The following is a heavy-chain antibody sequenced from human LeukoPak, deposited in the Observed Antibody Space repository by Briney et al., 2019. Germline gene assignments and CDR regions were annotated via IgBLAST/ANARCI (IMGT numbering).Heavy chain of an antibody. V-gene: IGHV4-30-4*01. J-gene: IGHJ4*02. CDR2: IYYSGST. Sequence: SETLSLTCTVSGGSISSGDYYWSWIRQPPGKGLEWIGYIYYSGSTYYNPSLKSRVTISVDTSKNQFSLKLSSVTAADTAVYYCARDRADYYYGSGSPIGFDHWGQGTLVTVLS. CDR3: ARDRADYYYGSGSPIGFDH. CDR1: GGSISSGDYY. D-gene: IGHD3-10*01.